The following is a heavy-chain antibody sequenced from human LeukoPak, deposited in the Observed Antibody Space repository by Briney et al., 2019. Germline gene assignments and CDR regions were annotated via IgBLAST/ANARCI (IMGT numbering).Heavy chain of an antibody. CDR3: ARVRRTVTSYGSGSNWFDP. Sequence: ASVKVSCKASGYTFTGYYMHWVRQAPGQGLEWMGRINPNSGGTNYAQKFQGRVTMTRDTSISTAYMELSRLRSDDTAVYYRARVRRTVTSYGSGSNWFDPWGQGTLVTVSS. CDR1: GYTFTGYY. CDR2: INPNSGGT. D-gene: IGHD3-10*01. J-gene: IGHJ5*02. V-gene: IGHV1-2*06.